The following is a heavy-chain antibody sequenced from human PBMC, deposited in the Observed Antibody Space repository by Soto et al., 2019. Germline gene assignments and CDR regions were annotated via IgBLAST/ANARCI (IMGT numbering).Heavy chain of an antibody. D-gene: IGHD6-13*01. CDR3: TTVYFIAAAVRLGNY. CDR2: IKSKTDGGTT. CDR1: GFTFSNAW. J-gene: IGHJ4*02. Sequence: GGSLRLSCAASGFTFSNAWMNWVRQAPGKGLEWVGRIKSKTDGGTTDYAAPVKGRFTISRDDSKNTLYLQMNSLKTEDTAVYYCTTVYFIAAAVRLGNYWGQGTLVTVSS. V-gene: IGHV3-15*07.